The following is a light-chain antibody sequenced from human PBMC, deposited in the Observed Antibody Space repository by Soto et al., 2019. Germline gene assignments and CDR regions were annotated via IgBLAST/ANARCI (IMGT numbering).Light chain of an antibody. CDR3: QKYNHWPPK. CDR1: QSVTSN. J-gene: IGKJ1*01. Sequence: EIVMTHSPATLSVSPWERVTLSCRASQSVTSNLAWYQQKPGQAPILLIFGASTRATGLPARFSGSGSGTEFTLTITSLRSEDFAVYYCQKYNHWPPKFGHGTKVDIK. V-gene: IGKV3-15*01. CDR2: GAS.